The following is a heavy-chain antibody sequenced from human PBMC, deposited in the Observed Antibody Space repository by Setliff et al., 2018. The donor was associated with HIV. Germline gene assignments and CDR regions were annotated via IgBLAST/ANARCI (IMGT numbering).Heavy chain of an antibody. V-gene: IGHV3-23*01. Sequence: GESLKISCAASGFTFDNSAMGWVRQAPGKGLEWVSTVGANGDDTNYADSVRGRFTISRDNSRNTLYVQMNSLRAEDTAIYYCARTVEHLIRGWGFNYYYYMDVWGRGTTVTVSS. D-gene: IGHD3-16*01. CDR3: ARTVEHLIRGWGFNYYYYMDV. CDR2: VGANGDDT. J-gene: IGHJ6*03. CDR1: GFTFDNSA.